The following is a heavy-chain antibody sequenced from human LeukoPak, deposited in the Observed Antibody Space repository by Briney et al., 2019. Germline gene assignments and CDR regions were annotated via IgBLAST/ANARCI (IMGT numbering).Heavy chain of an antibody. V-gene: IGHV1-46*01. Sequence: ASVKVSCKASGYTFTSYYMHWVRQAPGQGLEWMGIINPSGGSTRYAQKFQGRVTMTRDMSTSTVYMELSSLRSEDTAVYYCVMSYYDSSGYQTLCYWGQGTLVTVSS. CDR2: INPSGGST. D-gene: IGHD3-22*01. CDR1: GYTFTSYY. J-gene: IGHJ4*02. CDR3: VMSYYDSSGYQTLCY.